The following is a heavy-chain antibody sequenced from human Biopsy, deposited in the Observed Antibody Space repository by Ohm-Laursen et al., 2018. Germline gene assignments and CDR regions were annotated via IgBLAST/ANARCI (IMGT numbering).Heavy chain of an antibody. V-gene: IGHV1-46*01. J-gene: IGHJ6*02. CDR2: IAPRGSDA. CDR3: ARDRIELEATPTNADYYYFGMDV. CDR1: GYTFLRYY. Sequence: GASVKVSCKASGYTFLRYYIHWVRQAPGKGLEWMGIIAPRGSDATYAQKFQGRLIMTTDTSTATVYMQLGNLTSEDTAVYFCARDRIELEATPTNADYYYFGMDVWGQGTTVTVS. D-gene: IGHD1-26*01.